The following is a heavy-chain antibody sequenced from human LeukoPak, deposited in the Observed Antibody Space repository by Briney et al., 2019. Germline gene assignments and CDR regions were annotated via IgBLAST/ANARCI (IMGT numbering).Heavy chain of an antibody. D-gene: IGHD6-13*01. CDR2: INPGDSDT. V-gene: IGHV5-51*01. CDR1: GYSSTSYW. J-gene: IGHJ5*02. CDR3: ARQSSSWYSFDP. Sequence: GESLKISCKGSGYSSTSYWIGWVRQMPGKGLEWMGIINPGDSDTRYSPSFQGQVTISVDKSISTAYLQWSSLKASDTAMYYCARQSSSWYSFDPWGQGTLVTVSS.